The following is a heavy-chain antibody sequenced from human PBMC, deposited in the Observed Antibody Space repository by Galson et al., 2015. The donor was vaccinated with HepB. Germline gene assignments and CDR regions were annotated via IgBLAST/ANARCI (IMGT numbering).Heavy chain of an antibody. CDR1: GFTFSNAW. J-gene: IGHJ4*02. CDR2: IKSKTDGGTT. V-gene: IGHV3-15*01. Sequence: SLRLSCAASGFTFSNAWMSWVRQAPGKGLEWVGRIKSKTDGGTTDYAAPVKGRFTISRDDSKSIAYLQMNSLKTEDTAVYYCTESGYVSTFDYWGQGTLVTVSS. CDR3: TESGYVSTFDY. D-gene: IGHD5-12*01.